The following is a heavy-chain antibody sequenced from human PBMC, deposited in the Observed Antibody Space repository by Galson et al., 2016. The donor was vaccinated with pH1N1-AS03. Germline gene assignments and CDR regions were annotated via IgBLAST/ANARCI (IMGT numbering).Heavy chain of an antibody. CDR2: MNQGGSER. CDR1: GFTFSTYW. CDR3: ARGFEGDPPCFDY. V-gene: IGHV3-7*01. J-gene: IGHJ4*02. Sequence: SLRLSCAASGFTFSTYWMSWVRQAPGKGLEWVASMNQGGSERYYVDSVKGRFTISRDNAKNSLYLQMNSLRAEDTAIYCARGFEGDPPCFDYWGQGILVSVSS. D-gene: IGHD3-10*01.